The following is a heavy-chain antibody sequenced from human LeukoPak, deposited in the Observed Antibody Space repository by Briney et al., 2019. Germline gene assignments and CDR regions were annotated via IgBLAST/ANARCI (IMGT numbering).Heavy chain of an antibody. CDR1: GFTFSRHW. J-gene: IGHJ4*02. CDR3: ARPSYCGNDCYYYFDY. D-gene: IGHD2-21*02. CDR2: IKSDGSSI. Sequence: GGSLRLSCAVSGFTFSRHWMSWVRQAPGKGLEWVGSIKSDGSSIYYLDSVKGRFTISRDNAKNSLYLQMNNLRAEDTAMYYCARPSYCGNDCYYYFDYWGQGALVTVSS. V-gene: IGHV3-7*01.